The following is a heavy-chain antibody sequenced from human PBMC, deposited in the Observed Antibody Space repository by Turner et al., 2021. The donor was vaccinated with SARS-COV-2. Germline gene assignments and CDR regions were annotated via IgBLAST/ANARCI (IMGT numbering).Heavy chain of an antibody. D-gene: IGHD4-17*01. CDR3: ATATVIYGDYENYYYYYGMDV. J-gene: IGHJ6*02. Sequence: QVQLVQSGAEVEKPGASVKVSCKASGYTFTSFYMHWVRQAPGKGLEWMGGFDPEDAKTIYAQKFQGRVTMTEDTSTDTAYMEVSSLRSEDTAVYYCATATVIYGDYENYYYYYGMDVWGQGTTVTVSS. CDR2: FDPEDAKT. CDR1: GYTFTSFY. V-gene: IGHV1-24*01.